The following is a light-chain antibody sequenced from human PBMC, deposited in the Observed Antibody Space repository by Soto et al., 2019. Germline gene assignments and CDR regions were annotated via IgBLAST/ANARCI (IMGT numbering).Light chain of an antibody. CDR3: QQFQSAPYT. J-gene: IGKJ2*01. CDR1: QDIGTF. CDR2: DAA. V-gene: IGKV1-33*01. Sequence: DIQMTQSPSPLSASVGDRVTISCQASQDIGTFLNWYQQTSGKAPRLLIYDAAHLETGVSSRFSGSGSGTHFTFTISSLQPEDVATYYCQQFQSAPYTFGQGTKVDTK.